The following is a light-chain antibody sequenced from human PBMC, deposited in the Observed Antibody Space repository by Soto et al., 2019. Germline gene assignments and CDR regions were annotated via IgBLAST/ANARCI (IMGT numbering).Light chain of an antibody. V-gene: IGKV3-15*01. J-gene: IGKJ4*01. CDR3: QQYNNWPLT. Sequence: EIVLTLSRAALSLSPGERATLSCRASQSVGSKLAWYQQKPDQAPRLLIYAASTRATGIPARFSGSGSGTEFTLTISSLQSEDFAVYYCQQYNNWPLTFGGGTKVDI. CDR2: AAS. CDR1: QSVGSK.